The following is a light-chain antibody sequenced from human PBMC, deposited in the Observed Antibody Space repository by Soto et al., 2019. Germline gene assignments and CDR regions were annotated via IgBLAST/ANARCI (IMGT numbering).Light chain of an antibody. CDR2: KAS. V-gene: IGKV1-5*03. Sequence: DFQMPQSPSTLSASVGDRVSITCRASESINNWLAWYQQQSGKAPRLLIYKASNLESGVPSRHSDTGSVAEFTLTISNLEPDEFGTFYCQQYYGPWTFGHGTKVESK. J-gene: IGKJ1*01. CDR3: QQYYGPWT. CDR1: ESINNW.